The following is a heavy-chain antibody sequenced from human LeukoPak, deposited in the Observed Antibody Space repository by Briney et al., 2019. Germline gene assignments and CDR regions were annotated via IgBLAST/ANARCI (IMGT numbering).Heavy chain of an antibody. Sequence: PGGSLRLSCAASGFTFSSYGMHWVRQAPGKGLEWVAVISYDGSNKYYADSVKGRFTISRDNSKNTLYLQMNSLRAEDTAVYYCAKVSLGDYYFDYWGQGTLVTVSS. J-gene: IGHJ4*02. CDR2: ISYDGSNK. CDR3: AKVSLGDYYFDY. D-gene: IGHD3-16*01. V-gene: IGHV3-30*18. CDR1: GFTFSSYG.